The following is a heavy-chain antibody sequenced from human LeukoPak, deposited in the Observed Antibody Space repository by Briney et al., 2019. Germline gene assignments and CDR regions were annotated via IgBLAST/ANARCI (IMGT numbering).Heavy chain of an antibody. V-gene: IGHV4-31*03. CDR3: ARVRYMSYPNWFDP. D-gene: IGHD3-16*02. Sequence: TLSLTCTVSGGSISSGGYYWSWMRQHPGKGLECIGYIYYSGSTYYNPSLKSRVTISVDTSKNQFSLKLSSVTAADTAVYYCARVRYMSYPNWFDPWGQGTLVTVSS. CDR2: IYYSGST. CDR1: GGSISSGGYY. J-gene: IGHJ5*02.